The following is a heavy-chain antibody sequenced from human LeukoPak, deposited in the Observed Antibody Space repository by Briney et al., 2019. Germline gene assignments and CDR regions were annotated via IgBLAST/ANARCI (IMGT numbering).Heavy chain of an antibody. V-gene: IGHV4-34*01. CDR2: INHSGST. D-gene: IGHD2/OR15-2a*01. Sequence: SETLSLTCAVYGGSFSGYYWSWIRQPPGKGLEWMGEINHSGSTNYNPSLKSRVTISVDTSKNQFSLKLSSVTAADTAVYYCARNSPVIGTRDAFDIWGQGTMVTVSS. J-gene: IGHJ3*02. CDR1: GGSFSGYY. CDR3: ARNSPVIGTRDAFDI.